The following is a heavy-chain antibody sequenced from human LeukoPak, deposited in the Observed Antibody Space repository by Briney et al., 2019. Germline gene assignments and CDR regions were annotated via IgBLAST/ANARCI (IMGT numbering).Heavy chain of an antibody. CDR1: GFTFGDYA. Sequence: GGPLRLSCTTSGFTFGDYAMSWFRQAPGKGLEWVGFITSKAYGATTEYAASVKDRFFLSRDDSKSIAYLQMNSLETEDTAVYYCTRVLAAAGRWFDPWGQGSLVTVSS. V-gene: IGHV3-49*03. J-gene: IGHJ5*02. CDR2: ITSKAYGATT. D-gene: IGHD6-13*01. CDR3: TRVLAAAGRWFDP.